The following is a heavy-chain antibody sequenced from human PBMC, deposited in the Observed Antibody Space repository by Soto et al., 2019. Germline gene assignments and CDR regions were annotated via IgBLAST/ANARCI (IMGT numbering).Heavy chain of an antibody. CDR2: ISPTSGAI. CDR3: ARGSAHIQVHTFDY. V-gene: IGHV3-21*01. Sequence: EVHLVESGGGLVKSGGSLRVSCTASGFTFSDYSMHWVRQAPGKGLEWVSSISPTSGAIYYADSVKGRFTISRDNVKNSLFLQMNSLRAEDTAVYSCARGSAHIQVHTFDYWGQGTLVTVSS. CDR1: GFTFSDYS. D-gene: IGHD1-1*01. J-gene: IGHJ4*02.